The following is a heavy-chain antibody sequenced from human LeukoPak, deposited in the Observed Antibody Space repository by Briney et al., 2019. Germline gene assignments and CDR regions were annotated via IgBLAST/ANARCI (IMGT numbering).Heavy chain of an antibody. CDR2: IYTSGST. D-gene: IGHD3-10*01. J-gene: IGHJ4*02. V-gene: IGHV4-61*02. Sequence: SETLSLTCTVSGNSISSGDNYWSWIRQPAGKGLEWIGRIYTSGSTNYTPSLKSRVTISGDTSKNQFSLRLSSVTAADTAVYYCARDRIYGSGSDHFDYWGQGTLVTVSS. CDR1: GNSISSGDNY. CDR3: ARDRIYGSGSDHFDY.